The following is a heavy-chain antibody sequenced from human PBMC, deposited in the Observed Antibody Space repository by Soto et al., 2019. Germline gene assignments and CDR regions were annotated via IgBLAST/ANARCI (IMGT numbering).Heavy chain of an antibody. D-gene: IGHD1-26*01. CDR2: IWYDGSNK. J-gene: IGHJ4*02. CDR1: GFTFSSYG. CDR3: ARGGWQLDGRNYFDY. Sequence: QVQLVESGGGVVQPGRSLRLSCAASGFTFSSYGMHWVRQAPGKGLEWVAVIWYDGSNKYYADSVKGRFTISRDNSKNTLYLQMSSLRAEDTAVYYCARGGWQLDGRNYFDYWGQGTLVTVSS. V-gene: IGHV3-33*01.